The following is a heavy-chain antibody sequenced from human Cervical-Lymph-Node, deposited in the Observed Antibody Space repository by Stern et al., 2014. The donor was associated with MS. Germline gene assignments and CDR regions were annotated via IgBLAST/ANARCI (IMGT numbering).Heavy chain of an antibody. CDR3: ARDGSIAAHPFDY. J-gene: IGHJ4*02. D-gene: IGHD6-6*01. Sequence: VQLVESGGGVVQPGRSLRLSCAASGFTFSSYAMHWVRQAPGKGLEWVAVISYDGSNKYYADSVKGRFTISRDNSKNTLYLQMNSLRAEGTAVYYCARDGSIAAHPFDYWGQGTLVTVSS. V-gene: IGHV3-30*01. CDR2: ISYDGSNK. CDR1: GFTFSSYA.